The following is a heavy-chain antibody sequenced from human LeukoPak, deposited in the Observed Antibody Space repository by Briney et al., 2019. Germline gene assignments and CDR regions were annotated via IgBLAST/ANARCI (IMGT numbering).Heavy chain of an antibody. D-gene: IGHD4-4*01. CDR1: GDSVSSNSAA. J-gene: IGHJ6*02. CDR2: TYYRSKWYN. CDR3: AREAYSNYADYYGMDV. V-gene: IGHV6-1*01. Sequence: SQTLSLTCAISGDSVSSNSAAWNWIRQSPSRGFEWLGRTYYRSKWYNDYAVSVNTRITINPDTSKNQFSLQLNSVTPEDTAVYYCAREAYSNYADYYGMDVWGQGTTVTVSS.